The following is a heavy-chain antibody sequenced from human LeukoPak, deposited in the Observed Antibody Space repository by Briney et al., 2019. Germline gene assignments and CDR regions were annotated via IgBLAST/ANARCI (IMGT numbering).Heavy chain of an antibody. CDR3: ARDTSYYDYYGMDV. J-gene: IGHJ6*02. Sequence: GGSLRLSCAASGFTFSSYSMNWVRQAPGKGLEWVPSISSSSSFIYYADSVKGRLTISRDNAKNSLYLQMNSLRAEDTAVYYCARDTSYYDYYGMDVWGQGTTVTVSS. V-gene: IGHV3-21*01. CDR1: GFTFSSYS. CDR2: ISSSSSFI.